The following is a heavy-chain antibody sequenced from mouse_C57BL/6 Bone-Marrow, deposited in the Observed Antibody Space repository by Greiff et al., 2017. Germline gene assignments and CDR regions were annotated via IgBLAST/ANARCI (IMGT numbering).Heavy chain of an antibody. D-gene: IGHD5-1*01. J-gene: IGHJ2*01. CDR3: ARHLHYFDY. CDR1: GFTFSDYG. V-gene: IGHV5-17*01. Sequence: EVKLMESGGGLVKPGGSLKLSCAASGFTFSDYGMHWVRQAPEKGLEWVAYISSGSSTIYYADTVKGRFTLTRDNAMNTLFLQMTSLRSEDTAMYYSARHLHYFDYWGQGTTLTVSS. CDR2: ISSGSSTI.